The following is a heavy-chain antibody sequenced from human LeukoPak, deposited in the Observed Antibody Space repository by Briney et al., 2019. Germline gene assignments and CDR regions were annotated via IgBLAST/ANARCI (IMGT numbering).Heavy chain of an antibody. CDR1: GFNFSSYW. D-gene: IGHD1-26*01. CDR2: INQDGGKK. CDR3: ARGGAPDN. J-gene: IGHJ4*02. V-gene: IGHV3-7*01. Sequence: PGGSLRLSCAASGFNFSSYWMSWVRQAPGKGLEWVANINQDGGKKYYVDSVRGRFAISRDNAENSVYLQMNRLRAEDTALYYCARGGAPDNWGQGTLVTVSS.